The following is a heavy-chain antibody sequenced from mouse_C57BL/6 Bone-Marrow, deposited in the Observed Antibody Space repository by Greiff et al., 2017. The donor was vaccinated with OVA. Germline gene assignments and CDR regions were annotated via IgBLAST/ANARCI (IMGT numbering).Heavy chain of an antibody. Sequence: EVKLMESGGGLVKPGGSLKLSCAASGFTFSSYAMSWVRQTPEKRLEWVATISVGGSYTYYPDNVKGRFTISRDNAKNNLYLQMSHLKSEDTAMYYCAREDYYGSSRYWYFDVWGTGTTVTVSS. CDR2: ISVGGSYT. CDR1: GFTFSSYA. V-gene: IGHV5-4*01. D-gene: IGHD1-1*01. J-gene: IGHJ1*03. CDR3: AREDYYGSSRYWYFDV.